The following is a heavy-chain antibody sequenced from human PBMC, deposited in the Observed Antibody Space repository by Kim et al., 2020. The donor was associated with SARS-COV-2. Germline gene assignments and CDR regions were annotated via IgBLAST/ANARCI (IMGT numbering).Heavy chain of an antibody. J-gene: IGHJ2*01. CDR2: GYNSGST. Sequence: SETLSLTCTVSGGSISSYYWSWIRQPPGKGLEWMGYGYNSGSTNYNPSLKSRGTISVDTSKNQFSLKLSSVTAADTAVYYCARSGGITILGVIMGGHWYVDLWGRGTPGTLSS. CDR1: GGSISSYY. V-gene: IGHV4-4*08. D-gene: IGHD3-3*01. CDR3: ARSGGITILGVIMGGHWYVDL.